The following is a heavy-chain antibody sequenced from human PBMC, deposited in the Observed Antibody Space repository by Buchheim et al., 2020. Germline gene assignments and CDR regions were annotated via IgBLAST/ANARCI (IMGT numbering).Heavy chain of an antibody. CDR3: TRDSSIDVAFVY. CDR2: IFYGGST. J-gene: IGHJ4*01. V-gene: IGHV4-59*02. Sequence: VQLQESGPGLVEASETLSLTCTVSGDSVSPYYWNWVRQSPGKGLEWIGNIFYGGSTTYNPSLKSRVPMSVDTSKNQFSLQLMSVTAADTAVYYCTRDSSIDVAFVYWGRGTL. CDR1: GDSVSPYY. D-gene: IGHD2-2*01.